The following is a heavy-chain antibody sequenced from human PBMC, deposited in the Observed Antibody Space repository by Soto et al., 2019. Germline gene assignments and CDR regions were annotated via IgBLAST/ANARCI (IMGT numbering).Heavy chain of an antibody. V-gene: IGHV4-39*01. CDR3: ARLEGLATISYYFDF. CDR2: IYYRGNT. J-gene: IGHJ4*02. Sequence: QLQLQESGPGLVKPSETLSLTCSVSGDSINSDKYYWGWIRQPPGKGLEWIGSIYYRGNTYYNPSLQPRVTISLDTSKSQFSLKLNSVTAADSAVYFCARLEGLATISYYFDFWGQGALVTVSS. CDR1: GDSINSDKYY. D-gene: IGHD3-9*01.